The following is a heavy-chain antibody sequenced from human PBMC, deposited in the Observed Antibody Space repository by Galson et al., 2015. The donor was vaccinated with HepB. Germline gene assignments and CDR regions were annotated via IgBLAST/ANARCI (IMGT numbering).Heavy chain of an antibody. J-gene: IGHJ4*02. CDR3: ATASFGEPLLGY. D-gene: IGHD3-10*01. CDR2: IDPEDGET. V-gene: IGHV1-24*01. Sequence: SVKVSCKVSGYTLTELSMHWVRQAPGKGLEWMGGIDPEDGETMYAQEFQGRVTLTEDTSTDTAYMELSSLRSEDTAGYYCATASFGEPLLGYWGQGTLVTVSS. CDR1: GYTLTELS.